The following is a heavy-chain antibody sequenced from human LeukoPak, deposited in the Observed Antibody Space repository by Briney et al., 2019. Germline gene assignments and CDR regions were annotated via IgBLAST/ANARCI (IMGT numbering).Heavy chain of an antibody. D-gene: IGHD3-16*01. V-gene: IGHV3-21*01. J-gene: IGHJ4*02. CDR1: GFKFDDYG. CDR3: ARAFTDY. CDR2: ISSSSSYI. Sequence: GGSLRLSCAASGFKFDDYGMIWVRQDPGKGLEWVSSISSSSSYIYYADSVKGRFTISRDNAKNSLYLQMNSLRAEGTAVYYCARAFTDYWGQGTLVTVSS.